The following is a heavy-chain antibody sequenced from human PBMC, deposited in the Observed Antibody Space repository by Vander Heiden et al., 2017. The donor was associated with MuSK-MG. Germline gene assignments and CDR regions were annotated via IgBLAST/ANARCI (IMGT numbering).Heavy chain of an antibody. CDR1: GGSISSGGYY. CDR2: IHYTGST. V-gene: IGHV4-31*03. Sequence: QVQLQESGPGLVKPSQTLSLTCTVSGGSISSGGYYWSWIRQHPGKGLEWIGYIHYTGSTYYNPSLESRVTMSVDTSKNQFSLKLSSVTAADTAVYYCARADLAAAFVKGWFDPWGQGTLVTVSS. J-gene: IGHJ5*02. D-gene: IGHD6-13*01. CDR3: ARADLAAAFVKGWFDP.